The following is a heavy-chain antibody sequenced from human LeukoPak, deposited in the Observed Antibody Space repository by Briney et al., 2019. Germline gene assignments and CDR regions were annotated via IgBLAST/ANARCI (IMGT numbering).Heavy chain of an antibody. J-gene: IGHJ6*02. Sequence: SETLSLTCTVSGGSISSYYWSWIRQPPGKGLEWIGYIYYSGSTNYNPPLKSRVTISVDTSKNQFSLKLSSVTAADTAVYYCARSHGVVPAATLFDYYYYGMDVWGQGTTVTVSS. V-gene: IGHV4-59*01. CDR2: IYYSGST. D-gene: IGHD2-2*01. CDR3: ARSHGVVPAATLFDYYYYGMDV. CDR1: GGSISSYY.